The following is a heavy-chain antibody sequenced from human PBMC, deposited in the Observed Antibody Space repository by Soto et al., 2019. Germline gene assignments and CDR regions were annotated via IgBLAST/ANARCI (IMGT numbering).Heavy chain of an antibody. J-gene: IGHJ2*01. V-gene: IGHV3-13*05. D-gene: IGHD6-13*01. CDR2: IGTAGDP. CDR3: ARAPSIGSSWYNWYFDL. Sequence: GSLRLSCAASGFTFSSYDMHWVRQATGKGLEWVSAIGTAGDPYYPGSVKGRFTISRENAKNSLYLQMNSLRAGDTAVYYCARAPSIGSSWYNWYFDLWGRGTLVTVSS. CDR1: GFTFSSYD.